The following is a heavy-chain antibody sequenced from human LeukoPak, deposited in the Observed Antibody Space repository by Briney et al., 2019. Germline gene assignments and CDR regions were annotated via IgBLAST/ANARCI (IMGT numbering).Heavy chain of an antibody. CDR1: GGSISGSAYF. Sequence: PSETLSLTCAVSGGSISGSAYFWGWIRQPPGKGLEWIGSIDYRGNTCYNPSLKSRVAISVDTSKNHFSLRLISVTAADTAVYYCASHERSLPLTVWGQGTLGTVSS. J-gene: IGHJ4*02. CDR3: ASHERSLPLTV. D-gene: IGHD3-9*01. CDR2: IDYRGNT. V-gene: IGHV4-39*02.